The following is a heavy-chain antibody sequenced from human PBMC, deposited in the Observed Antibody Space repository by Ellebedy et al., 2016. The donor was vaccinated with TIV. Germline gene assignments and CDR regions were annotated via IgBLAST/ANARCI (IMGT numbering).Heavy chain of an antibody. V-gene: IGHV3-48*02. CDR2: IVGVGSTK. D-gene: IGHD1-26*01. Sequence: GESLKISXVASGFTFSSYSMNWVRQAPGKGLEWLSFIVGVGSTKYYADSVTGRFTISRDNDKSSLYLHMNSLRDEDTAMYYCARRGNYLWDAFDIWGQGTKVIVSS. CDR3: ARRGNYLWDAFDI. J-gene: IGHJ3*02. CDR1: GFTFSSYS.